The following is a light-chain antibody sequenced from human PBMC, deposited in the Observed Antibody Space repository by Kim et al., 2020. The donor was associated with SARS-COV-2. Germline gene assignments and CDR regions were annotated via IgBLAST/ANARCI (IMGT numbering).Light chain of an antibody. CDR3: QQYNEWPT. J-gene: IGKJ1*01. V-gene: IGKV3D-15*01. Sequence: SVSPGEGVTLSCRASQSVSRNLAWYQQKPGQSPRLLMHGTSTRATGIPARFSGSGSETEFTLTISSLQPEDFAVYYCQQYNEWPTFGQGTKVDIK. CDR2: GTS. CDR1: QSVSRN.